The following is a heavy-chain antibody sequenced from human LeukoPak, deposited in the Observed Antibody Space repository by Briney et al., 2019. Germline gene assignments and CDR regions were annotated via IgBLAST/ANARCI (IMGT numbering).Heavy chain of an antibody. J-gene: IGHJ4*02. D-gene: IGHD6-19*01. Sequence: SETLSLTCTVSGGSISSGSYYWSWIRQPAGKGLEWIGRIYTSGSTNYNPSLKSRVTISVDTSKNQFSPKLSSVTAADTAVYYCAKGGGSSGRSYYFDYWGQGTLVTVSS. CDR1: GGSISSGSYY. V-gene: IGHV4-61*02. CDR3: AKGGGSSGRSYYFDY. CDR2: IYTSGST.